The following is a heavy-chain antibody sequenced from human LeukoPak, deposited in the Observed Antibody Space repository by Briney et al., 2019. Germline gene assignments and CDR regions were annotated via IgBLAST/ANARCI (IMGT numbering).Heavy chain of an antibody. CDR1: GDTFSSYA. CDR3: ARDARGAAAADDAFDI. CDR2: IIPIFGTA. Sequence: GASVKVSCKASGDTFSSYAISWVRPAPGQGLEWMGGIIPIFGTANYAQKFQGRVTVTADESTSTAYMELSSLRSEDTAVYYCARDARGAAAADDAFDIWGQGTVVTVSS. J-gene: IGHJ3*02. V-gene: IGHV1-69*13. D-gene: IGHD6-13*01.